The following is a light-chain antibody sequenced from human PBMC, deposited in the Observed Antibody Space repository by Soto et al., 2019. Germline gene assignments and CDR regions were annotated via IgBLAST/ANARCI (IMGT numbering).Light chain of an antibody. CDR3: SSYTSSSTLEGV. CDR1: SSDVGGYNY. CDR2: DVS. V-gene: IGLV2-14*01. Sequence: QSALTQPASVSGSPGQSITISCTGTSSDVGGYNYVSWYQQHPGKAPKLMIYDVSNRPSGVSNRFSGSKSDNTASLTISGLQAEDEADYYCSSYTSSSTLEGVFGGGTKVTVL. J-gene: IGLJ2*01.